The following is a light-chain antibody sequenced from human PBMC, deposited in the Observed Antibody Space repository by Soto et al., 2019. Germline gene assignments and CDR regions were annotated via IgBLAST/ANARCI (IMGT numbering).Light chain of an antibody. CDR1: SSNIGAGYD. V-gene: IGLV1-40*01. CDR3: QSYDSSLTGAV. Sequence: QSVLTQPPSVSGAPGQRVTISCTGSSSNIGAGYDVHWYQQLPGTAPKVLIYGNSIRPSGVPDRFSGSKSGTSASLAITGLQAEDEADYYCQSYDSSLTGAVFGGGTKLTVL. CDR2: GNS. J-gene: IGLJ2*01.